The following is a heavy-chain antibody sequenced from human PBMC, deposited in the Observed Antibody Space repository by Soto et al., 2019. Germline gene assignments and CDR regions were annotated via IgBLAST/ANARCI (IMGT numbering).Heavy chain of an antibody. CDR3: AKDLGRFTIFGMANFGMDV. J-gene: IGHJ6*02. D-gene: IGHD3-3*01. Sequence: PGGSLRLSCAASGFTFSTYWMHWIRQVPGKGLEWVSRINSDASHTYYADSVKGRFTISRDNSKNVLYLEMSSLRVEDSAIYYCAKDLGRFTIFGMANFGMDVWGQGATVTVSS. V-gene: IGHV3-74*01. CDR2: INSDASHT. CDR1: GFTFSTYW.